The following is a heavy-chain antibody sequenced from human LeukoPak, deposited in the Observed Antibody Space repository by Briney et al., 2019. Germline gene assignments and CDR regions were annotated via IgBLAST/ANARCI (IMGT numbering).Heavy chain of an antibody. Sequence: GASVKVSCKASGGTFSSYAISWVRQAPGQGLEWMGGIIPIFGTANYAQKFQGRVTITADESTSTAYMELRSLRSDDTAVYYCARQGYSGYDPLDYWGQGTLVTVSS. CDR2: IIPIFGTA. V-gene: IGHV1-69*13. CDR1: GGTFSSYA. CDR3: ARQGYSGYDPLDY. D-gene: IGHD5-12*01. J-gene: IGHJ4*02.